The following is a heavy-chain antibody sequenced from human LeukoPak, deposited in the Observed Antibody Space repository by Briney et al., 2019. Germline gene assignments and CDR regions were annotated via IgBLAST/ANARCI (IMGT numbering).Heavy chain of an antibody. D-gene: IGHD3-9*01. J-gene: IGHJ4*02. CDR1: GFTFSSYG. CDR2: ISYDGSNK. Sequence: GGSLRLSCAASGFTFSSYGMHWVRQAPGKGLEWVAVISYDGSNKYYADSVKGRFTISRDNSKNTLYLQMNSLRAEDTAVYYCAKLPSPYYDISTGYYDNINWGQGTLVTVSS. V-gene: IGHV3-30*18. CDR3: AKLPSPYYDISTGYYDNIN.